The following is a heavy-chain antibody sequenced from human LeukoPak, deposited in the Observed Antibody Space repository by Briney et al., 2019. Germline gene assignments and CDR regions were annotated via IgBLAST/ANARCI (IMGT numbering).Heavy chain of an antibody. CDR3: AKGAGYSSSWYSLPDY. CDR2: IRYDESNT. Sequence: PGGSLRLSCAASGFTFSSYAMHWVRQAPGKGLEWVAFIRYDESNTDYADSVKGRFTISRDNSKNTLYLQMNSLRAEDTALYYCAKGAGYSSSWYSLPDYWGQGTLVTVSS. CDR1: GFTFSSYA. D-gene: IGHD6-13*01. V-gene: IGHV3-30*02. J-gene: IGHJ4*02.